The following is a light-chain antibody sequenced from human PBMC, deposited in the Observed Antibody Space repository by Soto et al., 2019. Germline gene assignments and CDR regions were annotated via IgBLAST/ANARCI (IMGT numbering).Light chain of an antibody. J-gene: IGKJ1*01. CDR3: QQYGSSGT. Sequence: EIVLTQSPGTLSLSPGERATLSCRASQSVSNNYLAWYQQKPGQAPRLLIYGASNRATGIPDRFSGSGSGTEFTLTISRLEPEDFGVYYCQQYGSSGTFGQGTKVEIK. V-gene: IGKV3-20*01. CDR2: GAS. CDR1: QSVSNNY.